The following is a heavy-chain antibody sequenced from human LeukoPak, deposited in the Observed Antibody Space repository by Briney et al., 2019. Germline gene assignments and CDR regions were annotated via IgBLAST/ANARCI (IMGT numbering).Heavy chain of an antibody. D-gene: IGHD3-9*01. CDR3: ARESSSLTYLDS. CDR1: GGSISSYY. Sequence: SETLSLTCTVSGGSISSYYWNWIRQPPGKGLEWIGYIFYSGSTNYNPSLKSRVTISVDTSKNQFSLKLSSVTAADTAVYYCARESSSLTYLDSWGQGTLVTASS. V-gene: IGHV4-59*01. CDR2: IFYSGST. J-gene: IGHJ5*02.